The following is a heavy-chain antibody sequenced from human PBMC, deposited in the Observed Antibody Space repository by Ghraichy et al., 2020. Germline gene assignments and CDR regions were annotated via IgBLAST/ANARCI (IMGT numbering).Heavy chain of an antibody. V-gene: IGHV4-59*01. CDR1: GGSIGTFY. CDR3: ARSRYCSGATCYEDFNFFAP. D-gene: IGHD2-15*01. J-gene: IGHJ5*02. CDR2: IFYTGST. Sequence: SETLSLTCTVSGGSIGTFYWSWLRQPPGKGLEWIGYIFYTGSTNYNPSLKSRLTISVDTSRNQFSLNLKSVTASDTAVYYCARSRYCSGATCYEDFNFFAPWGQGTLVTVSS.